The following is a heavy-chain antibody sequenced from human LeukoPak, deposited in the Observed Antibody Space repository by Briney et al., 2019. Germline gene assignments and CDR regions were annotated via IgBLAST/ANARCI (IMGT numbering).Heavy chain of an antibody. V-gene: IGHV3-15*01. CDR1: GITVTSAW. CDR3: NTERDYHYFYFMAV. Sequence: AGSLRLSCAGSGITVTSAWMNWVRQAPGKRLAWVGRIKSKTDGGATDYAAPVKGRFTISRDDSKNTLFLQMNNLRTEDTAMYYCNTERDYHYFYFMAVWGKGTTVTVSS. CDR2: IKSKTDGGAT. J-gene: IGHJ6*03.